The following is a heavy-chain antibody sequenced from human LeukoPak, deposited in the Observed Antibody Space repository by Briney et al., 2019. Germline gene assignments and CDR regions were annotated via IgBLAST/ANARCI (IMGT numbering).Heavy chain of an antibody. V-gene: IGHV3-7*01. Sequence: GGSLRLSCAASGFTFSSYWMSWVRQAPGKGLERVANIKQDGSEKYYVDSVKGRFTISRDNAKNSLYLQMNSLRAEDTAVYYCARDVTYYYDSSGYRLNYWGQGTLVTVSS. CDR1: GFTFSSYW. CDR3: ARDVTYYYDSSGYRLNY. J-gene: IGHJ4*02. D-gene: IGHD3-22*01. CDR2: IKQDGSEK.